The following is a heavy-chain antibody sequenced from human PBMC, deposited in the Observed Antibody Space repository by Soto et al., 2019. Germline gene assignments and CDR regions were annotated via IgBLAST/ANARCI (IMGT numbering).Heavy chain of an antibody. V-gene: IGHV1-3*01. J-gene: IGHJ4*01. CDR1: GCTFTNYV. CDR3: ARGRASWYWDF. Sequence: GAVKVSCKTCGCTFTNYVIHWVRQAPGQGLEWMGWINAGTGNTKYSQKLQDRLTISRDTSAATAYLDLSRLASEDTAVYYCARGRASWYWDFWGHGTLVTVSS. D-gene: IGHD2-8*02. CDR2: INAGTGNT.